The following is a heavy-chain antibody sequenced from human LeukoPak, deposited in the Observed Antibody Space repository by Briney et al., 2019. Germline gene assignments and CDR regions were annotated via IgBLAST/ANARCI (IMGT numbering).Heavy chain of an antibody. D-gene: IGHD6-13*01. Sequence: GGSLRLSCAASGFTFGSYVMSWVRQAPGKGLGWVSAISGSGGSTYYADSVKGRFTISRDNSKNTLYLQMNSLRAEDTAVYYCASYSSSWYGGIWDYWGQGTLVTVSS. CDR3: ASYSSSWYGGIWDY. CDR2: ISGSGGST. V-gene: IGHV3-23*01. CDR1: GFTFGSYV. J-gene: IGHJ4*02.